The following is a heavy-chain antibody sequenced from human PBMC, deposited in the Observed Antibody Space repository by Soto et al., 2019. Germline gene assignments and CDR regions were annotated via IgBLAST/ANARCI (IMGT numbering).Heavy chain of an antibody. CDR3: SKDRAVSLYLGMDV. J-gene: IGHJ6*02. Sequence: EVQLLESGGGLVQPGGSLRLSCAASGFTFNTYAMNWVRQAPGKGLEWVSAISGSGRNTYYADSVKGRFTISRDNSKNTLHLQMTGLRAEDTAVYYCSKDRAVSLYLGMDVWGQGTTVTVSS. V-gene: IGHV3-23*01. CDR1: GFTFNTYA. CDR2: ISGSGRNT. D-gene: IGHD4-17*01.